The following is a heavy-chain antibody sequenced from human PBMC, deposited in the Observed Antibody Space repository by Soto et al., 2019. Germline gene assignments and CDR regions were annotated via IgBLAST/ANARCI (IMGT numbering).Heavy chain of an antibody. CDR2: ISPSGDYT. V-gene: IGHV1-46*01. CDR1: GHTSSSYY. Sequence: QVQLVQSGAEVKKPGASVKVSCKASGHTSSSYYMHWVRQAPGQGLEWMGVISPSGDYTSFTQKXXGXXSVTRHTSTNTVYLEFSSLRFADTAIYYCAREPPTTGLIDYWGQGALVSVSS. D-gene: IGHD1-1*01. CDR3: AREPPTTGLIDY. J-gene: IGHJ4*02.